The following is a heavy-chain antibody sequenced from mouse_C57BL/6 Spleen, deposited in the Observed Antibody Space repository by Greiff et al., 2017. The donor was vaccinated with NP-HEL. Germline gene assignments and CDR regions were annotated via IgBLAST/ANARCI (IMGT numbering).Heavy chain of an antibody. V-gene: IGHV1-50*01. J-gene: IGHJ3*01. CDR1: GYTFTSYW. D-gene: IGHD1-1*01. CDR3: SRGLYGGSPSWFAY. Sequence: QVQLQQPGAELVKPGASVKLSCKASGYTFTSYWMQWVKQRPGQGLEWIGEIDPSDSYTNYNQKFKGKATLTVDTASSTAYMQLSSLTSEDSAVYYCSRGLYGGSPSWFAYWGQGTLVTVSA. CDR2: IDPSDSYT.